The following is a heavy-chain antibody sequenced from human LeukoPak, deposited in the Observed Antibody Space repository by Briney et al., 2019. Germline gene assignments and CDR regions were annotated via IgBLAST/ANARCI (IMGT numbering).Heavy chain of an antibody. D-gene: IGHD3-10*01. CDR3: AREVLWFGELLSNWFDP. J-gene: IGHJ5*02. CDR1: GGSISSGGYY. V-gene: IGHV4-31*03. Sequence: SETLSLTCTVSGGSISSGGYYWSWIRQHPGKGLEWIGYIYYSGSTYYNPTLKSRVTISVDTSKNQFSLKLSSVTAADTAVYYCAREVLWFGELLSNWFDPWGQGTLVTVSS. CDR2: IYYSGST.